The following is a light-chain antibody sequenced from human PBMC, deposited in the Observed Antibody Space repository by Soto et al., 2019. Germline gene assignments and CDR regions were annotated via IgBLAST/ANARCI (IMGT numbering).Light chain of an antibody. J-gene: IGKJ5*01. V-gene: IGKV1-39*01. CDR2: AAS. CDR1: QTISRY. Sequence: DIQMTQSPSSLSASVGDRVTITCRASQTISRYLNWYQHKPGKAPKLLIYAASTLQSGVPSRFSGSGYGTDFTLTITTLQPEDVGIYYCQQCHATPLTFGQGTRLEIK. CDR3: QQCHATPLT.